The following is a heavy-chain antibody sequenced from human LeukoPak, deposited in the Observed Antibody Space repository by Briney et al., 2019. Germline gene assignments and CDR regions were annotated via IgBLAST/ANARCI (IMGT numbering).Heavy chain of an antibody. CDR2: ISGSGGST. D-gene: IGHD2-15*01. CDR1: GFTFSSYA. V-gene: IGHV3-23*01. CDR3: AKDGRRLGYCSGGSCYTFDY. J-gene: IGHJ4*02. Sequence: GGSLRLSCAASGFTFSSYAMSWVRQAPGKGLEWASAISGSGGSTYYADSVKGRFTISRDNSKNTLYLQMNSLRAGDTAVYYCAKDGRRLGYCSGGSCYTFDYWGQGTLVTVSS.